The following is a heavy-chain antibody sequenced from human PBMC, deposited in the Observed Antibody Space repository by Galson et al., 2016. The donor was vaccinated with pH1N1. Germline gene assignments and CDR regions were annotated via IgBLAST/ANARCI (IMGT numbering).Heavy chain of an antibody. J-gene: IGHJ2*01. V-gene: IGHV1-8*01. CDR3: ARGPVYWYFDL. Sequence: SCKASGYTLTSYDINWVRQATGQGLEWMGWMNPNNGNADYAPKFQGRVTLTRNASINTAYMELSSLTSEDTAVYDCARGPVYWYFDLWGRGTPVIVSS. CDR1: GYTLTSYD. CDR2: MNPNNGNA.